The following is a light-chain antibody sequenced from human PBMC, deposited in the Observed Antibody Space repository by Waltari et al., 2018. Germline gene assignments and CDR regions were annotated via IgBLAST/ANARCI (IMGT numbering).Light chain of an antibody. Sequence: EIVLTQSPGTLSLSPGESATLPCRTSQSVTRALAWYQQKPGQAPRLLIYGASNRATGIPDRFSGSRSGTDFSLTISSLEPEDFAVYYCQHYLRLPVTFGQGTKVEVK. CDR3: QHYLRLPVT. CDR1: QSVTRA. V-gene: IGKV3-20*01. CDR2: GAS. J-gene: IGKJ1*01.